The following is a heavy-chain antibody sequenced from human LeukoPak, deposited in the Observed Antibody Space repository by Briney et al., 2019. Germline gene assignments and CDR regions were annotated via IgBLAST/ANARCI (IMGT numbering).Heavy chain of an antibody. CDR2: INPNSGGT. D-gene: IGHD6-13*01. CDR3: ARFCVLAAAGTNWFDP. V-gene: IGHV1-2*02. Sequence: RASVKVSCKASGYTFVGNYMHWVRQAPGQGLEWMGWINPNSGGTNYAQKFQGRVTMTRDTSISTAYMELSRLRSDDTAVYYCARFCVLAAAGTNWFDPWGQGTLVTVSS. CDR1: GYTFVGNY. J-gene: IGHJ5*02.